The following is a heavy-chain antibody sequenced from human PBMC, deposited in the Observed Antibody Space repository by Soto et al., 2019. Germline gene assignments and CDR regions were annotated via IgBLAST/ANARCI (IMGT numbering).Heavy chain of an antibody. CDR3: ARGPASAPDAY. CDR2: INPSGGTT. J-gene: IGHJ4*02. V-gene: IGHV1-46*01. D-gene: IGHD2-2*01. Sequence: QVQLAQSGTEVKKPGASVKVSCKTSGYIFTSYYIHWVRQAPGQGLEWMGIINPSGGTTTYAQKFQGRVTMTRDTSTSTVYMELSNLRSEDTAVYYCARGPASAPDAYWGLGTLVTVSS. CDR1: GYIFTSYY.